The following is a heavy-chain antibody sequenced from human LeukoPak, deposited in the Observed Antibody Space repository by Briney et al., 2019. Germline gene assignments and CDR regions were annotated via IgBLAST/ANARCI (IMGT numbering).Heavy chain of an antibody. D-gene: IGHD6-13*01. CDR2: ISSSSSYI. CDR1: GFTFSNSW. CDR3: ASLRYSSSWSH. V-gene: IGHV3-21*01. J-gene: IGHJ4*02. Sequence: GGSLRLSCAASGFTFSNSWMNWVRQAPGKGLEWVSSISSSSSYIYYADSVKGRFTISRDNAKNSLYLQMSSLRAEDTAVYYCASLRYSSSWSHWGQGTLVTVSS.